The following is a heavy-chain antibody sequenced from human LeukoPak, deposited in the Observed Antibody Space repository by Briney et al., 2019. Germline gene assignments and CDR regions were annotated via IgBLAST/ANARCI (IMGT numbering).Heavy chain of an antibody. CDR2: IYTSGST. CDR3: ARGAYGDNSLNWFDP. D-gene: IGHD4-23*01. V-gene: IGHV4-4*07. J-gene: IGHJ5*02. CDR1: GGSISGYY. Sequence: PSETLSLTCTVSGGSISGYYWSWIRQPAGKGLEWIGRIYTSGSTDYHPSLKNRVTMSIDTSKNQFSLKLSSVTAADTAVYFCARGAYGDNSLNWFDPWGQGTLVTVSS.